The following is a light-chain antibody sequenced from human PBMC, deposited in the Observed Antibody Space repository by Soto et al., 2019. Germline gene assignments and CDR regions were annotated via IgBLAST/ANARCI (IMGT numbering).Light chain of an antibody. Sequence: EIVLTQSPGTLSLSPGERATLSCRSSESVSDSQLAWYQQKPGQAPRLLIYGISTRATGIPDRFSGTGSGTDFTLTISRLEPEDFAMYYCQQYGSSRWTFAQGTKVDIX. CDR1: ESVSDSQ. CDR2: GIS. CDR3: QQYGSSRWT. V-gene: IGKV3-20*01. J-gene: IGKJ1*01.